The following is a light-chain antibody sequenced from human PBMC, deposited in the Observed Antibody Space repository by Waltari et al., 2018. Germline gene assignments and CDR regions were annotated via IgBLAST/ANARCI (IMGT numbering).Light chain of an antibody. CDR3: CSYAGSTTFWV. V-gene: IGLV2-23*02. J-gene: IGLJ1*01. CDR1: SSDVGNYNL. CDR2: EVN. Sequence: QSALTQPASVSGSPAQSIIISCTGTSSDVGNYNLVSWYQQHPGTAPKLMIYEVNARPSGVSNRFSGSKSGNTASLTISGLQPEDEADYYCCSYAGSTTFWVFGTGTKVTVL.